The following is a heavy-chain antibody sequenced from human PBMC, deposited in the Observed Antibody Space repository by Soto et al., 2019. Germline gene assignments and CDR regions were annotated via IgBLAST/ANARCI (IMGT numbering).Heavy chain of an antibody. Sequence: SDTLSLTCTVSGGSISGHYWIWIRQSPGKGLEWIGYIFYTGSTNYNPSLKSRVTLSVDTSKNQFSLRLSSATAADTAVYYCARVGSSGWSPDYWGQGTLVTVSS. CDR1: GGSISGHY. V-gene: IGHV4-59*11. D-gene: IGHD6-19*01. CDR3: ARVGSSGWSPDY. CDR2: IFYTGST. J-gene: IGHJ4*02.